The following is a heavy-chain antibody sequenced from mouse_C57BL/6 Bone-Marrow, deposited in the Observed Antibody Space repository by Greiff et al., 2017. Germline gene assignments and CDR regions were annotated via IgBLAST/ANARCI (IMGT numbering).Heavy chain of an antibody. D-gene: IGHD1-1*01. CDR3: ARGLYYGSRPWYFDV. CDR1: GYTFTTYP. V-gene: IGHV1-47*01. J-gene: IGHJ1*03. Sequence: VQLQQSGAELVKPGASVKMSCKASGYTFTTYPIEWMKQNHGKSLEWIGNFHPYNDDTKYNDKFKGKATLTVEKYSSTVYLELSRLTSDDSAVYDCARGLYYGSRPWYFDVWGTGTTVTVSS. CDR2: FHPYNDDT.